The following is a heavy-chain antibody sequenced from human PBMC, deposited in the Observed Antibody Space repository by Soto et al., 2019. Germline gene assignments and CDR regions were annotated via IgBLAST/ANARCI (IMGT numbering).Heavy chain of an antibody. CDR2: ISYDGSNK. D-gene: IGHD3-22*01. CDR3: AREPSSTVIEGSGFDI. V-gene: IGHV3-30-3*01. CDR1: GFTFSSYA. J-gene: IGHJ3*02. Sequence: QVQLVESGGGVVQPGRSLRLSCAASGFTFSSYAMHWVRQAAGKGLQWVAVISYDGSNKYYADSVKGRFTSPRDNSKNTLYMRMTSLRAEDTAVYYCAREPSSTVIEGSGFDIWGQGPRVTVSS.